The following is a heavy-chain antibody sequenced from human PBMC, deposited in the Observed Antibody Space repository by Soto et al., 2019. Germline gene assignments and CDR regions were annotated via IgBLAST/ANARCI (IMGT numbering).Heavy chain of an antibody. CDR2: IDHSGST. J-gene: IGHJ6*02. CDR1: GGSISTGVYS. Sequence: SETLSLTCDVSGGSISTGVYSWNWIRQPPGKGLEWVGYIDHSGSTYDNPSLKSRVTMSVNRSKNQFSLNLTSVTAADTAVYFCARGHYRYAMDVWGQGTTVTVS. V-gene: IGHV4-30-2*01. CDR3: ARGHYRYAMDV.